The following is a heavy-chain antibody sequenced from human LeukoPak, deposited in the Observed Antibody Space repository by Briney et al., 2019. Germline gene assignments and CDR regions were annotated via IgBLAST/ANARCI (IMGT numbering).Heavy chain of an antibody. CDR3: ANTVYGSGSYPTVYFDY. CDR1: GYTFTSYG. J-gene: IGHJ4*02. Sequence: RASVKVSCKASGYTFTSYGISWVRQAPGQGLEWMGWISAYNGNTNYAQKLQGRVTMTTDTSTSTAYMELRSLRSDDTAVYYCANTVYGSGSYPTVYFDYWGQGTLVTVSS. CDR2: ISAYNGNT. D-gene: IGHD3-10*01. V-gene: IGHV1-18*01.